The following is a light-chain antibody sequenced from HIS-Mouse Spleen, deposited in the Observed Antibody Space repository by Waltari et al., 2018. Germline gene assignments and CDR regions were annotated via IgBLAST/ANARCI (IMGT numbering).Light chain of an antibody. V-gene: IGLV2-23*01. Sequence: QSALTQPASVSGSPGQSITISCTGTSSDVGSYNLVSWYQQPPGKAPKLMIYAGSKRPSGVSNRFSGSKSGNTASLTISGLQAEDEADYYCCSYAGSSTWVFGGGTKLTVL. CDR1: SSDVGSYNL. J-gene: IGLJ3*02. CDR3: CSYAGSSTWV. CDR2: AGS.